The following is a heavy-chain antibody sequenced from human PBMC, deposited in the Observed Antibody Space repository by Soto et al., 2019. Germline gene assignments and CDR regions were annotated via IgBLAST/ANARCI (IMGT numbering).Heavy chain of an antibody. J-gene: IGHJ6*02. V-gene: IGHV3-30-3*01. CDR1: GFTFSSYA. CDR3: ARDWSRSVGSYYGMDV. CDR2: ISFDGNNE. D-gene: IGHD3-3*01. Sequence: QVQLVESGGGVVQPGRSLRLSCAGSGFTFSSYAMHWVRQAPGKGLEWVAVISFDGNNEYYADSVKGRFTISRDSXKXXLFLQMNSLRPEDTAVYYCARDWSRSVGSYYGMDVWGQGTTVTVSS.